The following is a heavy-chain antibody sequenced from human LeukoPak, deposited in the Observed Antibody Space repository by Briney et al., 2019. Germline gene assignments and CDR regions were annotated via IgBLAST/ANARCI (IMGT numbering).Heavy chain of an antibody. CDR2: IIPIFGTA. Sequence: SVKVSCKASGGTFSSYAISWVRQAPGQGLEWMGGIIPIFGTANYAQKFQGRVTITADESTSTAYMELSSLRSEDTAVYYCARGDHSAPGWAFDIWGQGTMVTVSS. D-gene: IGHD2-15*01. J-gene: IGHJ3*02. CDR1: GGTFSSYA. CDR3: ARGDHSAPGWAFDI. V-gene: IGHV1-69*13.